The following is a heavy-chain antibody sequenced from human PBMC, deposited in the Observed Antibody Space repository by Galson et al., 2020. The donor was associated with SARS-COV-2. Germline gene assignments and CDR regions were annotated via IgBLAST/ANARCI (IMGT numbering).Heavy chain of an antibody. Sequence: GGSLRLSCAASGFTFRSYSMNWVRQAPGKGLEWVSYIRSSGSTIYYADSVKGRFTISRDNAKNSLYLQMNSLRAENTAVYYCASGQHLTVTTCYWMDGSGEGCTVTVSS. V-gene: IGHV3-48*04. CDR1: GFTFRSYS. J-gene: IGHJ6*04. CDR2: IRSSGSTI. CDR3: ASGQHLTVTTCYWMDG. D-gene: IGHD4-17*01.